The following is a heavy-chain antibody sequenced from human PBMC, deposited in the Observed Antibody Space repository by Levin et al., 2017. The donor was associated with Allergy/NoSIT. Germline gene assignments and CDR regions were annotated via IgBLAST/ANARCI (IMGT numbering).Heavy chain of an antibody. CDR1: GFSLSTSGVG. V-gene: IGHV2-5*02. D-gene: IGHD4-17*01. Sequence: ESGPTLVKPTQTLTLTCTFSGFSLSTSGVGVGWIRQPPGKALEWLALIFWDDDKRYSPSLKSRLIITKDTSKNQVVLTMTSMDPVDTATYYCARYDYGDYVNWFDPWGQGTLVTVSS. CDR3: ARYDYGDYVNWFDP. CDR2: IFWDDDK. J-gene: IGHJ5*02.